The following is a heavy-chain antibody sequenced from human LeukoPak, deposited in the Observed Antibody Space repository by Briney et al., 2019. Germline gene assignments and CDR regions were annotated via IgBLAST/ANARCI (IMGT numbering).Heavy chain of an antibody. CDR2: IYYSGST. V-gene: IGHV4-59*12. CDR3: ARYSSSWYAFLDY. D-gene: IGHD6-13*01. CDR1: GGSISSYY. Sequence: PSETLSLTCTVSGGSISSYYWSWIRQPPGKGLEWMGYIYYSGSTNYNPSLKSRVTISVDTSKDQFSLKLSSVTAADTAVYYCARYSSSWYAFLDYWGQGTLVTVSS. J-gene: IGHJ4*02.